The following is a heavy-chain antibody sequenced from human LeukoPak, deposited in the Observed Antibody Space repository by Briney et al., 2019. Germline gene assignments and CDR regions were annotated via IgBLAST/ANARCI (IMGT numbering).Heavy chain of an antibody. CDR1: GFTFSNAW. D-gene: IGHD3-10*01. CDR2: IKSKTDGGTT. Sequence: GGSLRLSCAASGFTFSNAWMSWVRQAPGKGLEAVGRIKSKTDGGTTDYAAPVKGRFTISRDDSKNTLYLQMNSLKTVDTAVYYCTTGITMVRGVIHLIDYWGQGTLVTVSS. CDR3: TTGITMVRGVIHLIDY. V-gene: IGHV3-15*01. J-gene: IGHJ4*02.